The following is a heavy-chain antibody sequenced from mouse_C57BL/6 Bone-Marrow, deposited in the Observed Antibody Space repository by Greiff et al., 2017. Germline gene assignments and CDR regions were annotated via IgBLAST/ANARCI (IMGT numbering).Heavy chain of an antibody. CDR3: ARDRGDYDGYFDY. CDR2: IYYSGTI. V-gene: IGHV3-5*01. D-gene: IGHD2-4*01. CDR1: GISITTGNYR. Sequence: VQLQQSGPGLVKPSQTVFLTCTVTGISITTGNYRWSWIRQFPGNKLEWIGYIYYSGTITYNPSLTSRTTITRDTPKNQFFLEMNSLTAEDTATYYCARDRGDYDGYFDYGGQGTTLTVSS. J-gene: IGHJ2*01.